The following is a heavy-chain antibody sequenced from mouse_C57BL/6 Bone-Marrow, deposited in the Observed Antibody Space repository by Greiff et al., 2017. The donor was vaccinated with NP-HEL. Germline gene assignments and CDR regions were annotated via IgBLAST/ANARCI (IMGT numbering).Heavy chain of an antibody. CDR3: TTYGNYVYYAMDY. CDR2: IDPENGDT. D-gene: IGHD2-1*01. V-gene: IGHV14-4*01. CDR1: GFNIKDDY. Sequence: EVQLQQSGAELVRPGAPVKLSCTASGFNIKDDYMHWVKQRPEQGLEWIGWIDPENGDTEYASKFQGKATITADTSSNTAYLQLSSLTSEDTAVYYCTTYGNYVYYAMDYWGQGTSVTVSS. J-gene: IGHJ4*01.